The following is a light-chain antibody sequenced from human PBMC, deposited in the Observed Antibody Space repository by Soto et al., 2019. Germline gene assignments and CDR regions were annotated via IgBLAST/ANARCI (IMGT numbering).Light chain of an antibody. Sequence: QSALTQPASVSGSPGQSITISCTGSSSDIGDYDYVSWYQQHPGKAPKVLISEVSNRPSGVSNRFSGSKSGDTASLTISGLQTEDEADYYCCSYAGSRTYVFGPGTKVTVL. V-gene: IGLV2-14*01. CDR1: SSDIGDYDY. CDR2: EVS. CDR3: CSYAGSRTYV. J-gene: IGLJ1*01.